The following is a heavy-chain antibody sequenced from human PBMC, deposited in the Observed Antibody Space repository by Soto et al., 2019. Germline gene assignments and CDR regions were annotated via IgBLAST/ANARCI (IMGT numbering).Heavy chain of an antibody. CDR3: ARDPRVRGVIITHYYYYMDV. CDR1: GFTFSDYY. Sequence: GGSLRLSCAASGFTFSDYYMSWIRQAPGKGLEWVSYISSSGSTIYYADSVKGRFTISRDNAKNSLYLKMNSLRAEDTAVYYCARDPRVRGVIITHYYYYMDVWGKGTTVTVSS. D-gene: IGHD3-10*01. V-gene: IGHV3-11*01. J-gene: IGHJ6*03. CDR2: ISSSGSTI.